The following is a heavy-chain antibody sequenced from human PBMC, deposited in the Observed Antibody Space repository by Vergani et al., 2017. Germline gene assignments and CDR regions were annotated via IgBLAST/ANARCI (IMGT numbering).Heavy chain of an antibody. V-gene: IGHV3-21*06. CDR3: ARVPXGYSYYYYYYYMDV. CDR1: GFTFSSYS. Sequence: EVQLVESGGGLVKPGGSLRLSCAASGFTFSSYSMNWVRQAPGKGLEWVSSISSSSSYIYYADSVKGRFTISRDNAKNSLYLQMSSLRAEDTAVYYCARVPXGYSYYYYYYYMDVWGKGTTVTVSS. CDR2: ISSSSSYI. D-gene: IGHD3-3*01. J-gene: IGHJ6*03.